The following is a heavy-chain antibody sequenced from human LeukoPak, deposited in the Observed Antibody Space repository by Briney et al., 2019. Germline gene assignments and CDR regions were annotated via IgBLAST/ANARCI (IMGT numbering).Heavy chain of an antibody. CDR3: ARQPRPKMATGHYYYGMDV. CDR2: IYYSGST. CDR1: GGSISSYY. Sequence: SETLSLTCTVSGGSISSYYWSWIRQPPGKGLEWIGYIYYSGSTNYNPSLKSRVTISVDTSKNQFSLKLSSVTAADTAVYYCARQPRPKMATGHYYYGMDVWGQGTTVTVSS. D-gene: IGHD5-24*01. J-gene: IGHJ6*02. V-gene: IGHV4-59*08.